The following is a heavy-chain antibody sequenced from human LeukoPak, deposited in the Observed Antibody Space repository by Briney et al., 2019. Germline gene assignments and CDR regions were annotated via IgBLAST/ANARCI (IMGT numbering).Heavy chain of an antibody. J-gene: IGHJ4*02. CDR3: ARARTGTTELDY. D-gene: IGHD1-1*01. Sequence: SQTLSLTCTVSGGSISSGGYYWSWIRQPPGKGLEWIGYIYHSGSTYYNPSLKSRVTISVDRSKNQFSLKLSSVTAADTAVYYCARARTGTTELDYWGQGTLVTVSS. CDR1: GGSISSGGYY. CDR2: IYHSGST. V-gene: IGHV4-30-2*01.